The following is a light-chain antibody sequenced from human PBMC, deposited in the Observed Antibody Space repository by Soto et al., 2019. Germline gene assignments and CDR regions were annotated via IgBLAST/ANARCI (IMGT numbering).Light chain of an antibody. CDR1: QTVSKL. Sequence: DIQMTQSTSSLSASVGDRVTITCRASQTVSKLVNWYQQKPGKVPDLLIYSASTLYSGVPSRFSGSGSGTEFTLTIIYLQPEDFATYYCQQTYSLPRTFAQGTKVDIK. J-gene: IGKJ1*01. V-gene: IGKV1-39*01. CDR3: QQTYSLPRT. CDR2: SAS.